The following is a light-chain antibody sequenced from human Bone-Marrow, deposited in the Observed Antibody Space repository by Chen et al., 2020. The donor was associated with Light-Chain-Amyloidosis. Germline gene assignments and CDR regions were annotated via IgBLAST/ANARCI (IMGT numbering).Light chain of an antibody. CDR1: QSVSGN. J-gene: IGKJ1*01. CDR2: SAS. CDR3: QQYENWPRT. Sequence: DIVMTPSPATLSVSPGERATLFCRASQSVSGNVAWYQQRPGQGPRLLIHSASTRATGVPARFSGSGFGTDFTLIISSVQSDDFAIYYCQQYENWPRTFGQGTKV. V-gene: IGKV3-15*01.